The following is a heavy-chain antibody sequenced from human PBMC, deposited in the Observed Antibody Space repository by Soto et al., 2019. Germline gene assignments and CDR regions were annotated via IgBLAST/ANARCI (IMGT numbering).Heavy chain of an antibody. Sequence: EVHLVESGGDLVQPGGSLRLSCAASGFTVSNIYMRWVRQAPGKGLEWVSSIHSGGNADYADSVKGRFTISRDNSKNKLHHQIDNLRVEDTAMYFCFFWTPPCDQWGQGTLVTVSA. CDR1: GFTVSNIY. D-gene: IGHD1-1*01. V-gene: IGHV3-66*01. CDR2: IHSGGNA. J-gene: IGHJ4*02. CDR3: FFWTPPCDQ.